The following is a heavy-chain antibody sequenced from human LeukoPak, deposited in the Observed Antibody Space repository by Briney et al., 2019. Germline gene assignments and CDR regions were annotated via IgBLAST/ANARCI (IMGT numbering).Heavy chain of an antibody. CDR1: GGSISSYY. D-gene: IGHD5-18*01. Sequence: SETLCLTCTVSGGSISSYYWSWIRQPPGKGLEWIGYIYYSGSTNYNPSLKSRVTISVDTSKNQFSLKLSSVTAADTAVYYCAGRGYSYDGPYWAFDIWGQGTMVTVSS. V-gene: IGHV4-59*01. CDR2: IYYSGST. CDR3: AGRGYSYDGPYWAFDI. J-gene: IGHJ3*02.